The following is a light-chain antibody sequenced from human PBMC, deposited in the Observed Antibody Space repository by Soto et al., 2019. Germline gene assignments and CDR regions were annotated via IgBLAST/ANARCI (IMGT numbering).Light chain of an antibody. CDR2: GAS. CDR3: QHYGSPLT. CDR1: QSVRSSY. Sequence: PVGRATLSCRASQSVRSSYLAWYQQRPGQAPRLLIFGASFRATGIPDRFSGSGSGTDFTLTISRLEPEDFAVYYCQHYGSPLTFGGGTKVEIK. V-gene: IGKV3-20*01. J-gene: IGKJ4*01.